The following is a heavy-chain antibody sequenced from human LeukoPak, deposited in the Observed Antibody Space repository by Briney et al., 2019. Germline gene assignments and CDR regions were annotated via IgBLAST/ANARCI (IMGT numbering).Heavy chain of an antibody. CDR3: ARDHCSSTSCEEGWFDP. D-gene: IGHD2-2*01. V-gene: IGHV3-30-3*01. CDR1: GFTFSSYA. J-gene: IGHJ5*02. CDR2: ISYDGSNK. Sequence: GGSLRLSCAASGFTFSSYAMHWDRQAPGKGLEWVAVISYDGSNKYYADSVKGRFTISRDNSKNTLYLQMNSLRAEDTAVYYCARDHCSSTSCEEGWFDPWGQGTLVTVSS.